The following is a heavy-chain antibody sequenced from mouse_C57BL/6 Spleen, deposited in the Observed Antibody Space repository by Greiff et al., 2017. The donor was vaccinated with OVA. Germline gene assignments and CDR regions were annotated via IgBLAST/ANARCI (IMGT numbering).Heavy chain of an antibody. CDR2: INPNNGGT. Sequence: VQLQQSGPELVKPGASVKISCKASGYTFTDYYMNWVKQSHGKSLEWIGDINPNNGGTSYNQKFKGKATLTVDKSSSTAYMELRSLTSEDSAVYYCARSGIARYFDYWGQGTTLTVSS. D-gene: IGHD3-1*01. CDR1: GYTFTDYY. CDR3: ARSGIARYFDY. J-gene: IGHJ2*01. V-gene: IGHV1-26*01.